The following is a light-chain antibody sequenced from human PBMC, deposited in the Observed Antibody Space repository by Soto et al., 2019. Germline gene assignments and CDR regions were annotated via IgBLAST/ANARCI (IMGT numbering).Light chain of an antibody. V-gene: IGKV3-20*01. Sequence: EIVLMQSPGTLSLSPGERATLSCRASQSVSSYYLAWYQQKPGQAPRLLIYGASSRATGIPDRFSGSGSGTDFTLTISRLEPEDFAVYYCQQYGSSPRTFGQGTKVDIK. CDR1: QSVSSYY. CDR2: GAS. CDR3: QQYGSSPRT. J-gene: IGKJ1*01.